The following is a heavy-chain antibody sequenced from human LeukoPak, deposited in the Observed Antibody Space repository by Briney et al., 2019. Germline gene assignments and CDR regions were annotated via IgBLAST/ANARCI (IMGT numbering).Heavy chain of an antibody. CDR2: ISGSGGST. D-gene: IGHD2-21*02. CDR1: GFTFSTYA. CDR3: AKHDGPIVVVTVKLDY. V-gene: IGHV3-23*01. J-gene: IGHJ4*02. Sequence: PGGSLRLSCLASGFTFSTYAINWVRQAPGKGREWVSAISGSGGSTYYTDSVKGRFTISRDNSKNTVFLQMSSLRPEDTAVYYCAKHDGPIVVVTVKLDYWGQGTLVTVSS.